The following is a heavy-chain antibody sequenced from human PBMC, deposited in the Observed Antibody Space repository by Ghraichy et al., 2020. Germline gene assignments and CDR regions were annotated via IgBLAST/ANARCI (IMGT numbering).Heavy chain of an antibody. D-gene: IGHD2-21*01. CDR2: ISGSGGST. CDR3: AKDPLYCGGDCYVDY. J-gene: IGHJ4*02. CDR1: GFTFSSYA. Sequence: GGSLRLSCAASGFTFSSYAMSWVRQAPGKGLEWVSAISGSGGSTYYADAVKGRFTISRDNSNNTLYLQMNSLRAEDTAVYYCAKDPLYCGGDCYVDYWGQGTLVTVSS. V-gene: IGHV3-23*01.